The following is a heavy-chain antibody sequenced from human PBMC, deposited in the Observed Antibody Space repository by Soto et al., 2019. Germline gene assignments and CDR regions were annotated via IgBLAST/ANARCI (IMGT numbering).Heavy chain of an antibody. V-gene: IGHV3-33*01. J-gene: IGHJ2*01. Sequence: QVQLVESEGGVVQPGRSLRLSCAASGFTFSSYGMHWVRQAPGKGLEWVAVIWYDGSNKYYADSVKGRFTISRDNSKNTLYLQMNSLRAEDTAVYYCARGLGTPLPHDYGGHWYFDLWGRGTLVTVSS. CDR1: GFTFSSYG. D-gene: IGHD4-17*01. CDR2: IWYDGSNK. CDR3: ARGLGTPLPHDYGGHWYFDL.